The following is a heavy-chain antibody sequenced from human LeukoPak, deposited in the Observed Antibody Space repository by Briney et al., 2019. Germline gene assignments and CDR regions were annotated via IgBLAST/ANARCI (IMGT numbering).Heavy chain of an antibody. CDR1: GFTFSSYE. J-gene: IGHJ4*02. D-gene: IGHD4-17*01. CDR3: AKVGHDYGDFYGYYFDY. CDR2: ISSSGSTI. V-gene: IGHV3-48*03. Sequence: PGGSLRLSCAASGFTFSSYEMNWVRQAPGKGLEWVSYISSSGSTIYYADSVKGRFTISRDNAKNSLYLQMNSLRAEDTAVYYCAKVGHDYGDFYGYYFDYWGQGTLVAVSS.